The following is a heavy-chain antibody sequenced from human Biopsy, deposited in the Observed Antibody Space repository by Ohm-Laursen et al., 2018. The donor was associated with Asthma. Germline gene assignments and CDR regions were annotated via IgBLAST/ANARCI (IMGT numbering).Heavy chain of an antibody. CDR2: VFWSGTT. Sequence: SQTLSLTCTVGGAYIGSRDHHWSWIRQSPGTGLEWIGFVFWSGTTHYNRSLERRLSISIDTTRNEFSMTLRSVTAADTAVYFCARVVSYGDLYFGIDVWGPGTTVSVS. D-gene: IGHD4-17*01. J-gene: IGHJ6*02. CDR1: GAYIGSRDHH. V-gene: IGHV4-30-4*01. CDR3: ARVVSYGDLYFGIDV.